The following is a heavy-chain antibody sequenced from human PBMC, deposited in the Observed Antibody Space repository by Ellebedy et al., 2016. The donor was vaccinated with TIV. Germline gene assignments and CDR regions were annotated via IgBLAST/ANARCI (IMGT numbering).Heavy chain of an antibody. CDR2: IYYSGST. J-gene: IGHJ4*02. Sequence: SETLSLTXTVSGGSISSYYWSWIRQPPGKGLEWIGYIYYSGSTNYNPSLKSRVTISVDTSKNQFSLKLSSVTAADTAVYYCARIPYLEQWLNIDYWGQGTLVTVSS. CDR1: GGSISSYY. CDR3: ARIPYLEQWLNIDY. V-gene: IGHV4-59*01. D-gene: IGHD6-19*01.